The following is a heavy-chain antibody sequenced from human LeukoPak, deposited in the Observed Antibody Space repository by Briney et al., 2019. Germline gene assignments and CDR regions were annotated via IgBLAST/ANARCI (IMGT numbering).Heavy chain of an antibody. D-gene: IGHD1-7*01. CDR1: GDSVSSNSAA. J-gene: IGHJ6*02. Sequence: SQTLSLTCAISGDSVSSNSAAWNWIRQSPSRGLEWLGRTYYRSKWYNDYAVSVKSRITINPDTSKNQFSLQLNSVTPEDTAVYYCARVPRGDWNYSYSYYGMDVWGQGTTVTVSS. CDR3: ARVPRGDWNYSYSYYGMDV. CDR2: TYYRSKWYN. V-gene: IGHV6-1*01.